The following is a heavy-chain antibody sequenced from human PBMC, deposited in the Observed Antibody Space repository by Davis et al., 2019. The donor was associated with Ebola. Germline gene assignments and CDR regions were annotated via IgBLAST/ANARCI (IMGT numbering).Heavy chain of an antibody. V-gene: IGHV3-23*01. Sequence: PGGSLRLSCAASGFTFSSYAMSWVRQAPGKGLEWVSAISGSGGSTYYADSVKGRFTISRDNSKNTLYLQMNSLRAEDTAVYYCAKGVGAAAGPGRYYFDYWGQGTLVTVSS. CDR2: ISGSGGST. CDR1: GFTFSSYA. J-gene: IGHJ4*02. D-gene: IGHD6-13*01. CDR3: AKGVGAAAGPGRYYFDY.